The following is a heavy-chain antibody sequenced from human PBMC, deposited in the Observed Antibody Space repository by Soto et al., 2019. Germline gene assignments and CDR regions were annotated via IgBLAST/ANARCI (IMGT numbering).Heavy chain of an antibody. V-gene: IGHV1-69*13. CDR1: GGSFSSYA. Sequence: SVKVSCKLSGGSFSSYAISWVRQAPGQGLEWMGGIIPLFDIANYAQKFQGRLTITADESTTAAHMELNSLRSDDTAVYYCARGVWDCSVGSCSGWLDPWGQGTVVTVSS. CDR3: ARGVWDCSVGSCSGWLDP. J-gene: IGHJ5*02. D-gene: IGHD2-15*01. CDR2: IIPLFDIA.